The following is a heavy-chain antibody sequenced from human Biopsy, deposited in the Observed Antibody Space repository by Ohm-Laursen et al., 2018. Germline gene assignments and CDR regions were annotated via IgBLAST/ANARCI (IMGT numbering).Heavy chain of an antibody. Sequence: SVKVSCKASGYTFTTYYIHWVRQAPGQGLEWMGWISPYNDKTSYPPKLQDRVTMTADTSTNTAHMELRSLRSDDTAVYYCARVFCTSTTCYGLLDNWGQGTVVTISS. CDR3: ARVFCTSTTCYGLLDN. CDR2: ISPYNDKT. V-gene: IGHV1-18*04. CDR1: GYTFTTYY. D-gene: IGHD2/OR15-2a*01. J-gene: IGHJ4*02.